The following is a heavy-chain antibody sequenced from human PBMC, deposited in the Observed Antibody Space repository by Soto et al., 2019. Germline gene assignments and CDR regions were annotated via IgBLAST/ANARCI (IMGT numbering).Heavy chain of an antibody. CDR3: ARVQQLVGYFYYHMDV. J-gene: IGHJ6*03. V-gene: IGHV1-18*01. CDR1: GYTFTNYG. Sequence: ASVKVSCKASGYTFTNYGITWVRQAPGQGLEWMGWISAYNGNTHYTQRLQGRVTMTTDTSTSTAYMELRGLRSDDTAVYYCARVQQLVGYFYYHMDVWGKGTTVTVSS. D-gene: IGHD6-6*01. CDR2: ISAYNGNT.